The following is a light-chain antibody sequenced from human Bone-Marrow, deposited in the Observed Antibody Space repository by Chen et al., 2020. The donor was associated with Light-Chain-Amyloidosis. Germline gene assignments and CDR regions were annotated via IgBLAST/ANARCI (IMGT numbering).Light chain of an antibody. CDR3: QVWDSGDLVV. CDR1: NIGINT. V-gene: IGLV3-21*03. Sequence: SYVLTQPPSVSVAPGRTASLTCGGHNIGINTVHWYQQKPGQAPVMVVYDGFDRPSGIPERFSGSKSANTATLRISGVEVEDEADYFCQVWDSGDLVVFGAGTKLTVL. J-gene: IGLJ2*01. CDR2: DGF.